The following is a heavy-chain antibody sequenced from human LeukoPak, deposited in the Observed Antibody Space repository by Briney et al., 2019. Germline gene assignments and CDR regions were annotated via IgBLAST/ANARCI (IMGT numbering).Heavy chain of an antibody. CDR2: ITAIFRTT. V-gene: IGHV1-69*13. CDR3: ARHSGYHSTMYLDY. J-gene: IGHJ4*02. CDR1: GGTFNSYA. Sequence: ASVKVSCKTSGGTFNSYAISWVRQAPGQGLEWTGGITAIFRTTNYAQKFQGRVTITADESMSTVYMELSSLRSEDTAVYYCARHSGYHSTMYLDYWGQGTLVTVSS. D-gene: IGHD3-22*01.